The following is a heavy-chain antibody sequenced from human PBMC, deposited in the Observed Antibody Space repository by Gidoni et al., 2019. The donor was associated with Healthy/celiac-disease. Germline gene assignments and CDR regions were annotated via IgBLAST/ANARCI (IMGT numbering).Heavy chain of an antibody. J-gene: IGHJ2*01. CDR2: IIPIFGTA. V-gene: IGHV1-69*01. CDR1: GGTFSSYA. CDR3: ATAVVTPGRYFNL. Sequence: QVQLVQPGAEVKKPGSSVKVACKASGGTFSSYAISWVRQAPGQGRGCMGGIIPIFGTASYTQKFQGRVSITADESTSTAYMELRSLRSEDTAVYYCATAVVTPGRYFNLWGRGTLVTVSS. D-gene: IGHD2-15*01.